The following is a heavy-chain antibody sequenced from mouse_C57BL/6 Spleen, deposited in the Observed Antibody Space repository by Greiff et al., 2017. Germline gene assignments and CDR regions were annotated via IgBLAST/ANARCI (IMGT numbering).Heavy chain of an antibody. V-gene: IGHV5-4*01. CDR1: GFTFSSYA. CDR2: ISDGGSYT. J-gene: IGHJ2*01. Sequence: EVQVVESGGGLVKPGGSLKLSCAASGFTFSSYAMSWVRQTPEKRLEWVATISDGGSYTYYPDNVKGRFTISRDNAKNNLYLQMSHLKSEDTAMYYCARDTGDYFDYWGQGTTLTVSA. D-gene: IGHD4-1*01. CDR3: ARDTGDYFDY.